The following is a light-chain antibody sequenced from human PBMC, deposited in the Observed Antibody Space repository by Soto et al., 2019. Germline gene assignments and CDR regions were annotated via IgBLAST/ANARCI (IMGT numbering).Light chain of an antibody. Sequence: DIQMTQSPSSLSASVGDRVTITCWASQGISNYLAWYQQQPGKVPKLLIYVASTLQSGVPSRFSGSGSGTDFTLTISSLQPEDVATYYRQKYNSAPWTFGQGTKVEIK. V-gene: IGKV1-27*01. CDR3: QKYNSAPWT. CDR2: VAS. J-gene: IGKJ1*01. CDR1: QGISNY.